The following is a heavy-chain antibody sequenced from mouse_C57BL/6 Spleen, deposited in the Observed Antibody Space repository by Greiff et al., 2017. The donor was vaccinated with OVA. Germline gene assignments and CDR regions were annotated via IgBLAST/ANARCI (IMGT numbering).Heavy chain of an antibody. CDR2: IYPGDGDT. Sequence: VQLQQSGPELVKPGASVKISCKASGYAFSSSWMNWVKQRPGQGLEWIGRIYPGDGDTNYNGKFKGKATLTADTSSSTASMQLSRLPSEDSAVYCCARYDSSSYFDYWGKGTTVTVSS. CDR3: ARYDSSSYFDY. J-gene: IGHJ2*01. V-gene: IGHV1-82*01. CDR1: GYAFSSSW. D-gene: IGHD1-1*01.